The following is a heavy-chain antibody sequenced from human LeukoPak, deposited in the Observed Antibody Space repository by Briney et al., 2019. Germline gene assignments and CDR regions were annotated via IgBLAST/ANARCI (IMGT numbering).Heavy chain of an antibody. CDR2: IYYSGST. CDR1: GGSISSYY. V-gene: IGHV4-59*01. J-gene: IGHJ5*02. D-gene: IGHD3-10*01. Sequence: SETLSLTCTVSGGSISSYYWSWIRQPLGKGLEWIGYIYYSGSTNYNPSLKSRVTISVDTSKNQFSLKLSSVTAADTAVYYCARGSITMVRGVIGWFDPWGQGTLVTVSS. CDR3: ARGSITMVRGVIGWFDP.